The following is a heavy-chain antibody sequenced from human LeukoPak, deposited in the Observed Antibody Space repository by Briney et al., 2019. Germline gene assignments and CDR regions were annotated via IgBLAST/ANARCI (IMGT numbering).Heavy chain of an antibody. CDR2: INHSGST. D-gene: IGHD4-23*01. V-gene: IGHV4-34*01. CDR1: GGSFSGYY. J-gene: IGHJ4*02. CDR3: ARLGPGNSEVDY. Sequence: ASETLSLTCAVHGGSFSGYYWSWIRHPPGKGLEWIGEINHSGSTNYNPSLKSRVTISVDTSKKQFSLKLRSVTAADTAVYYCARLGPGNSEVDYWGQGTLVTVSS.